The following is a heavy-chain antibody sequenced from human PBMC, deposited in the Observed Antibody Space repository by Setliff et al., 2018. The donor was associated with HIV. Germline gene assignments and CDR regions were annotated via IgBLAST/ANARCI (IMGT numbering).Heavy chain of an antibody. CDR1: RGSISSSGFY. V-gene: IGHV4-39*07. Sequence: SETLSLTCTVSRGSISSSGFYWGWIRQPPGKGLEWIGSFYYSGSTFYTPSLKSRVTISVDTSKNQFSLKLSSVTAADTAVYYCAREGLSAFDIWGQGTMVTVSS. CDR3: AREGLSAFDI. J-gene: IGHJ3*02. CDR2: FYYSGST.